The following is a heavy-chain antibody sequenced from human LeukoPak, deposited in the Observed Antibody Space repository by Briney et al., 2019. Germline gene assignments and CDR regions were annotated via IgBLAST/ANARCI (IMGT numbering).Heavy chain of an antibody. CDR2: IYYSGSN. J-gene: IGHJ4*02. D-gene: IGHD2-15*01. CDR3: ARHSPGSGRFDY. V-gene: IGHV4-39*01. CDR1: GGSISSSSYY. Sequence: PSETLSLTCTVSGGSISSSSYYWGWLRQPPGKGLEWIGSIYYSGSNYYNPSLKSRVTISVDTSKNQFSLKLSSVTAADPAVYYCARHSPGSGRFDYWGQGTRVTGSS.